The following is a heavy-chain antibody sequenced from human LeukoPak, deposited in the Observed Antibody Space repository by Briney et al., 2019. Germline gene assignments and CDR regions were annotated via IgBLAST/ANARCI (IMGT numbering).Heavy chain of an antibody. CDR2: IYYSRST. V-gene: IGHV4-61*01. J-gene: IGHJ4*02. Sequence: SETLSLTCTVSGGSVSSGSYYSSWIRQPPGKGLEWIGYIYYSRSTNYNPSLKSRVTISVDTPKNQFSLKLSSLTAADTAVYYCARGLAAAGLYYFDSWGQGTLVTVSS. CDR1: GGSVSSGSYY. CDR3: ARGLAAAGLYYFDS. D-gene: IGHD6-13*01.